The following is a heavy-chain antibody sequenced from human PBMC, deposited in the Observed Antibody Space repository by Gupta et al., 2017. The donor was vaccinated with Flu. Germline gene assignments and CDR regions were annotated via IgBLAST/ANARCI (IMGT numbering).Heavy chain of an antibody. D-gene: IGHD1-1*01. CDR3: ARDRAATGTTSDWFDP. J-gene: IGHJ5*02. CDR1: GGTFSSYA. V-gene: IGHV1-69*01. Sequence: QVQLVQSGAEVKKPGSSVKVSCKASGGTFSSYAISWVRQAPGQGLEWMGGIIPIFGTANYAQKFQGRVTITADESTSTADMELSSLRSEETAVYYCARDRAATGTTSDWFDPWGQGTLVTVSS. CDR2: IIPIFGTA.